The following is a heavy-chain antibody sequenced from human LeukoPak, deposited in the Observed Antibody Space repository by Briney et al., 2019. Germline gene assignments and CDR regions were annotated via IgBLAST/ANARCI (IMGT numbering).Heavy chain of an antibody. J-gene: IGHJ6*02. CDR1: GYTFTSYG. V-gene: IGHV1-18*01. CDR2: ISAYNGNT. CDR3: AIPTYYDFWSGYYPLLGMDV. D-gene: IGHD3-3*01. Sequence: GASVKVSCKASGYTFTSYGISWVRQAPGQGLEWMGWISAYNGNTNYAQKLQGRVTMTTGTSTSTAYMELRSLRSDDTAVYYCAIPTYYDFWSGYYPLLGMDVWGQGTTVTVSS.